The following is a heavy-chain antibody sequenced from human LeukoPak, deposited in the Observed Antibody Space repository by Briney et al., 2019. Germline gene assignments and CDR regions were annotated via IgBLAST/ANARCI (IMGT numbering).Heavy chain of an antibody. CDR1: GYTFIGYY. D-gene: IGHD3-10*01. CDR3: ARGRITMVRGVIKAFDI. Sequence: ASVKVSYKASGYTFIGYYMTWVRQAPGQGLEWMGWINPNSGVTNYAQKFQGRVTMTRDSAISTAYMELSGLRSDDTAVYYCARGRITMVRGVIKAFDIWGQGTMVTVSS. V-gene: IGHV1-2*02. J-gene: IGHJ3*02. CDR2: INPNSGVT.